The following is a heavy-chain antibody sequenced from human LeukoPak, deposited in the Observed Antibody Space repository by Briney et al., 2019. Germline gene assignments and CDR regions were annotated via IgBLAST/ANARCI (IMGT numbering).Heavy chain of an antibody. V-gene: IGHV4-4*07. CDR3: ARDSSYYDSSGYPDY. CDR1: GGSISSYY. Sequence: SETLSLTCTVSGGSISSYYWSWIRQPAGKGLEWIGRIYTSGSTNYNPSLKSPVTMSVDTSKNQFSLKLSSVTAADTAVYYCARDSSYYDSSGYPDYWGQGTLVTVSS. J-gene: IGHJ4*02. CDR2: IYTSGST. D-gene: IGHD3-22*01.